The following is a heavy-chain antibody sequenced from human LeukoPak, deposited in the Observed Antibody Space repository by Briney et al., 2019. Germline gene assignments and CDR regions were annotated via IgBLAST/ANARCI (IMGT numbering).Heavy chain of an antibody. V-gene: IGHV3-48*04. J-gene: IGHJ6*03. D-gene: IGHD3-10*01. CDR3: AREVAVYYYGSGSDYYYYYMDV. CDR1: GFTVGSNC. CDR2: ISSSGSTI. Sequence: GGSLRLSCAASGFTVGSNCMSWVRQAPGKGLEWVSYISSSGSTIYYADSVKGRFTISRDNAKNSLYLQMNSLRAEDTAVYYCAREVAVYYYGSGSDYYYYYMDVWGKGTTVTISS.